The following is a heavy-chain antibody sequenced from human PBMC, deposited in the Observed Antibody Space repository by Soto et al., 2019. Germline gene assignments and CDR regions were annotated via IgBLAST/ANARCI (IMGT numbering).Heavy chain of an antibody. J-gene: IGHJ4*02. Sequence: GGSLRLSCAASGFTFSTYAMNWVRQAPGNGLEWVSAISGSGGSIHYADSVKGRFTISRDNSKNTLYLQMNSLRAEDTAVYYCAKNYYDSSGYYYPYYFDYWSRGTLVTVSS. D-gene: IGHD3-22*01. CDR1: GFTFSTYA. CDR3: AKNYYDSSGYYYPYYFDY. CDR2: ISGSGGSI. V-gene: IGHV3-23*01.